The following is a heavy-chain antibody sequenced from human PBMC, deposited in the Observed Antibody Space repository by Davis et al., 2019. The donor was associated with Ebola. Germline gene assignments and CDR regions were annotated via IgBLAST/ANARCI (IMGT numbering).Heavy chain of an antibody. CDR2: VAYDGGNK. D-gene: IGHD4-23*01. CDR1: PFPFSNYA. V-gene: IGHV3-30*04. CDR3: ARGPSDGGYSNY. J-gene: IGHJ4*02. Sequence: PGGSLRLSCPPSPFPFSNYAMHWVRQAPGKGLEWVAVVAYDGGNKYYADSVWGRFTISRDNSKNTVYLQMNSLTTEDTAVYFCARGPSDGGYSNYWGQGTLVTVSS.